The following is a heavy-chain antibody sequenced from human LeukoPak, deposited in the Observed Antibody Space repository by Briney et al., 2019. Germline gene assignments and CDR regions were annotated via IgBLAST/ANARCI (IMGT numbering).Heavy chain of an antibody. V-gene: IGHV4-38-2*02. Sequence: SETLSLTCTVSGYSISSGYYWGWIRPPPGKGLEWIGSIYHSGSTYYNPSLKSRVTISVDTSKNQFSLKLSSVTAADTAVYYCARENYDFWSGYYIPLYYYYYMDVWGKGTTVTVSS. CDR2: IYHSGST. CDR3: ARENYDFWSGYYIPLYYYYYMDV. D-gene: IGHD3-3*01. J-gene: IGHJ6*03. CDR1: GYSISSGYY.